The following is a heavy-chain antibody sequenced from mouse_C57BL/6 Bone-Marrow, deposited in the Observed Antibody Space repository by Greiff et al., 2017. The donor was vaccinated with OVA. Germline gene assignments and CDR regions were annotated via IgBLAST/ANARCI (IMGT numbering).Heavy chain of an antibody. CDR1: GYTFTSYW. CDR2: IDPSDSYT. Sequence: VQLQQSGAELVRPGTSVKLSCKASGYTFTSYWMHWVKQRPGQGLEWIGVIDPSDSYTNYNQKFKGKATLTVDTSSSTAYMQLSSLTSEDSAVYYCARKRDGYYDYAMDYWGQGTSVTVSS. J-gene: IGHJ4*01. D-gene: IGHD2-3*01. CDR3: ARKRDGYYDYAMDY. V-gene: IGHV1-59*01.